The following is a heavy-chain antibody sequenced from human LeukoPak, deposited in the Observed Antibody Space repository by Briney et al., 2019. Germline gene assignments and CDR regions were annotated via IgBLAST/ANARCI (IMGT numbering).Heavy chain of an antibody. D-gene: IGHD1-26*01. J-gene: IGHJ3*02. CDR3: ARLYRATDAFDI. CDR1: GGSISSDY. V-gene: IGHV4-59*08. CDR2: IYYSGST. Sequence: SETLSLTCTVSGGSISSDYWSWIRQPPGKGLEWIGCIYYSGSTNYNPSLKSRVTISVDTSKNQFSLKLSSVTAADTAVYYCARLYRATDAFDIWGQGTMVTVSS.